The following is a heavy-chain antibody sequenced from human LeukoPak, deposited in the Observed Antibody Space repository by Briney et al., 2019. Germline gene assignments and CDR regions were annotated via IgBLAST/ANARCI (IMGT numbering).Heavy chain of an antibody. J-gene: IGHJ4*02. CDR3: ARTSFFYYYFDS. Sequence: PSETLSLTCTVSGDXMSSYYCSWIRQPPGKGLEYIGDIYYSGSTDYNPSLKGRVTISIDTSKNQFSLKLRSVTAADTAVYYCARTSFFYYYFDSWGQGTLVTVSS. CDR2: IYYSGST. D-gene: IGHD2/OR15-2a*01. CDR1: GDXMSSYY. V-gene: IGHV4-59*01.